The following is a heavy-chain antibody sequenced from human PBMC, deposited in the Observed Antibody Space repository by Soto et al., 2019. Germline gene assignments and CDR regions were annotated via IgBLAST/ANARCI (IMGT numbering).Heavy chain of an antibody. J-gene: IGHJ4*02. CDR3: ARDLAAGDH. D-gene: IGHD6-13*01. CDR2: INPASGST. CDR1: RYTFTHYY. V-gene: IGHV1-46*01. Sequence: QVQLVQSGAEVKKPGASVKVSCRTSRYTFTHYYIHWVRQAPGQGLEWLGIINPASGSTNYAQDFLGRVTLSMDTSTTTVYMELSGLRAEDTAIFYCARDLAAGDHWGQGTLVTVSS.